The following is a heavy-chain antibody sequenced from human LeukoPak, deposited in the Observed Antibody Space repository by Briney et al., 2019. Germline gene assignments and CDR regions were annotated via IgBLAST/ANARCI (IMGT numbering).Heavy chain of an antibody. J-gene: IGHJ6*02. V-gene: IGHV3-33*06. CDR1: GFTFSSYG. CDR3: AKDTAGDGMDV. D-gene: IGHD4-17*01. CDR2: IWYDGSNK. Sequence: PGRSLRLSCAASGFTFSSYGMHWVRQAPGKGLEWVAVIWYDGSNKYYADSVKGRFTISRDNSKNTLYLQMNSLRAEDTAVYYCAKDTAGDGMDVWGQGTTVTVSS.